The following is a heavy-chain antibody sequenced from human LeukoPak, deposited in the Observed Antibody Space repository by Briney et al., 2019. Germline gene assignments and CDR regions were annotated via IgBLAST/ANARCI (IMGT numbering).Heavy chain of an antibody. CDR1: GYTFTSYY. J-gene: IGHJ5*02. V-gene: IGHV1-46*01. CDR2: INPSGGST. Sequence: GASVKVSCKASGYTFTSYYMHWVRQAPGQGLEWMGIINPSGGSTSYAQKFQGRVTMTRDMSTSTVYMELSSLRSEDTAVYYCARDPLVGAEETWGQGTLVTVSS. D-gene: IGHD1-26*01. CDR3: ARDPLVGAEET.